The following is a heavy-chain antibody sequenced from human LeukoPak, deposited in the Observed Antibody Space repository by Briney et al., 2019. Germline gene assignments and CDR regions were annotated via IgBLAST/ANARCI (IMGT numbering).Heavy chain of an antibody. CDR3: ARELLMATKRDQNAFDI. Sequence: GGSLRLSCAASGFTFHDYGMSWVRQAPGKGLEWVSGINWNGDSTSYADSVKGRFTISRDNAKNSLFLPMNSLRAGDTALYYCARELLMATKRDQNAFDIWGQGTMVTVSS. D-gene: IGHD5-24*01. J-gene: IGHJ3*02. V-gene: IGHV3-20*04. CDR2: INWNGDST. CDR1: GFTFHDYG.